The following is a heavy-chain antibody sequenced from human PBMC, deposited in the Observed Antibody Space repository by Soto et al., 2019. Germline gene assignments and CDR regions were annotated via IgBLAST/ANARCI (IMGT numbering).Heavy chain of an antibody. Sequence: EVQLVESGGGLVKPGGSLRLSCAASGFTFSSYSMNWVRQAPGKGLEWVSSISSSSSYIYYADSVKGRFTISRDNAKNSLYLQMNSLSAEDTAVYYCAGSYCGGDCESPGAFDYWGQGTLVTVSS. CDR2: ISSSSSYI. CDR1: GFTFSSYS. D-gene: IGHD2-21*01. V-gene: IGHV3-21*01. J-gene: IGHJ4*02. CDR3: AGSYCGGDCESPGAFDY.